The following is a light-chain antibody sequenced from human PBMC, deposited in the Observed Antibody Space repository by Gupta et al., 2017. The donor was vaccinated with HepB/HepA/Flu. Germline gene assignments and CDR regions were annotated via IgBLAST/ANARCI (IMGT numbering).Light chain of an antibody. J-gene: IGLJ2*01. Sequence: QSALPHPASVSGSPGPSLTLSCTRTSSDVGSYNLVSWYQQHPGKAPKLMIYEVSKRPSGVSNRFSGSKSGNTASLTISGLQAEDEADYYCCSYAGSSTPVVFGGGTKLTVL. CDR3: CSYAGSSTPVV. V-gene: IGLV2-23*02. CDR1: SSDVGSYNL. CDR2: EVS.